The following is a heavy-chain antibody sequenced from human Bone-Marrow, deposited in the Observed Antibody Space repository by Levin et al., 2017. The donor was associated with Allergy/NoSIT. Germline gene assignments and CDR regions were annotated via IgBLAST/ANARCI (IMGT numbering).Heavy chain of an antibody. CDR3: ARILYSSGWYRGAFDI. Sequence: SGPTLVKPTQTLTLTCTFSGFSLSTSGMCVSWIRQPPGKALEWLALIDWDDDKYYSTSLKTRLTISKDTSKNQVVLTMTNMDPVDTATYYCARILYSSGWYRGAFDIWGQGTMVTVSS. D-gene: IGHD6-19*01. CDR1: GFSLSTSGMC. V-gene: IGHV2-70*01. CDR2: IDWDDDK. J-gene: IGHJ3*02.